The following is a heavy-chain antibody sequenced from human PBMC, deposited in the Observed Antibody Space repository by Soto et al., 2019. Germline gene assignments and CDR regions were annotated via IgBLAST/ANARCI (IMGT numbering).Heavy chain of an antibody. CDR3: AGPYCSGGSCYSVIGY. V-gene: IGHV5-51*01. Sequence: ESLKISCKGSGYRFTSYWIGWVRQMPGKGLEWMGIIYPGDSDTRYSPSFQGQVTISADKSISTAYLQWSSLKASDTAMYYCAGPYCSGGSCYSVIGYWGQGTLVTVSS. CDR1: GYRFTSYW. CDR2: IYPGDSDT. D-gene: IGHD2-15*01. J-gene: IGHJ4*02.